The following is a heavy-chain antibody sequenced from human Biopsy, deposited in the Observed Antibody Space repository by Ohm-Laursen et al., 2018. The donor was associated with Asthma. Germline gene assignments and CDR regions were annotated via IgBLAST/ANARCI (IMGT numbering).Heavy chain of an antibody. CDR1: GFVFSQCG. D-gene: IGHD2-21*02. J-gene: IGHJ6*02. CDR3: ASYEVVTAILPMDV. CDR2: VSSDGHNK. V-gene: IGHV3-30*03. Sequence: SLRLSCAASGFVFSQCGMHWVRQGPGKGLEWVALVSSDGHNKYYGDSVKGRFTIARDNSKNTVYLQMNSLRAEDTAVYYCASYEVVTAILPMDVWGQGTTVTVSS.